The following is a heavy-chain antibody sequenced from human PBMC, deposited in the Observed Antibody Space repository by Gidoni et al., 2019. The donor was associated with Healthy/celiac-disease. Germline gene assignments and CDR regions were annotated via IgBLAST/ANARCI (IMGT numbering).Heavy chain of an antibody. V-gene: IGHV3-23*01. CDR3: AKDLLKEYYDSSGHYWDY. J-gene: IGHJ4*02. Sequence: EVQLLESGGGLVPPGGSLRLSCAASGFTFSSYAMSWVRQAPGKGLEWVSAISGSGGSTYYADSVKGRFTISRDNSKNTLYLQMNSLRAEDTAVYYCAKDLLKEYYDSSGHYWDYWGQGTLVTVSS. CDR1: GFTFSSYA. CDR2: ISGSGGST. D-gene: IGHD3-22*01.